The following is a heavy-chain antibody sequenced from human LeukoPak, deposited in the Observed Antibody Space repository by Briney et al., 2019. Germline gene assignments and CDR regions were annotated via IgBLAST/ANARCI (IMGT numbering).Heavy chain of an antibody. CDR1: GFTFSSYA. J-gene: IGHJ1*01. D-gene: IGHD1-26*01. CDR2: ISGSGAST. V-gene: IGHV3-23*01. CDR3: ARDWDAEYFQH. Sequence: GGSLRLSRAASGFTFSSYAMSWVRQAPGKGLEWVSTISGSGASTYYADSVKGRFTISRDNSKNTLYLQMNSLRAEDTAVYYCARDWDAEYFQHWGQGTLVTVSS.